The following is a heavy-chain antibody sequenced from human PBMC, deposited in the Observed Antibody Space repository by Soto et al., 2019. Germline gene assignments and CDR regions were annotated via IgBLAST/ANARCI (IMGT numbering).Heavy chain of an antibody. CDR1: GFTLSSYA. V-gene: IGHV3-30-3*01. CDR2: ISCAGTST. CDR3: ARDPGHDGNEYYTLDS. J-gene: IGHJ4*02. D-gene: IGHD3-3*01. Sequence: QVQLVESGGGVVQPGGSLRLSCAASGFTLSSYAMHWVRQAPGKGLERVAVISCAGTSTYYADSVRGRFTISRDNSKDTIYLQLNSRRTEDTAVYQCARDPGHDGNEYYTLDSWGQGTLVTVSS.